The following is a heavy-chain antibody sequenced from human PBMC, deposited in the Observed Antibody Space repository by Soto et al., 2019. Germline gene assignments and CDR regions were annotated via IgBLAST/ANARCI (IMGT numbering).Heavy chain of an antibody. J-gene: IGHJ6*02. CDR2: PSYDGSNK. CDR1: GFTFNHYA. Sequence: QVQLVESGGGVVQPRRSLRPSFEDSGFTFNHYATHWGRQAPGKGLEWGAVPSYDGSNKYYADSVKDRFTISRASSKTTRSLQMNSRRADDTAVYYCAKDKALSTHRSGEKYYGMDVWGQGTTVTVSS. CDR3: AKDKALSTHRSGEKYYGMDV. V-gene: IGHV3-30*18. D-gene: IGHD3-22*01.